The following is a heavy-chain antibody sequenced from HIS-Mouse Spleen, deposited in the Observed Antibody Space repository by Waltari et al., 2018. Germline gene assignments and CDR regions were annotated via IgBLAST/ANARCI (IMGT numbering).Heavy chain of an antibody. D-gene: IGHD1-1*01. CDR1: GFTFSSYS. CDR3: ARGLGINLLESFDL. CDR2: ISSRSSYI. V-gene: IGHV3-21*01. J-gene: IGHJ2*01. Sequence: EVQLVESGGGLVKPGVSLRLSCAASGFTFSSYSMNWVRQAPGKGLEWVSSISSRSSYIYDADSVKGRFTIARDNAKNSLYLQLNSLRAEDTAVYYCARGLGINLLESFDLWGRGTLVTVSS.